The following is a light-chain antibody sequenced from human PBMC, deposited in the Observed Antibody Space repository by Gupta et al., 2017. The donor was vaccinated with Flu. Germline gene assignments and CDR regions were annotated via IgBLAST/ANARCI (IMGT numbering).Light chain of an antibody. CDR3: MQALQTPWT. V-gene: IGKV2-28*01. Sequence: VTPGEPASISCRSSQSRLHSNGYNYLDWYLQMPGQSPQLLIYLGSNRASGVPDRFSGNGSGTDFTLKISRVEAEDVGVYYCMQALQTPWTFGQWTKVEIK. J-gene: IGKJ1*01. CDR1: QSRLHSNGYNY. CDR2: LGS.